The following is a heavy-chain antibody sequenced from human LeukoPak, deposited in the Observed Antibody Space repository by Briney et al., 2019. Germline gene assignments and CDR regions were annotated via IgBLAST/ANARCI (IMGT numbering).Heavy chain of an antibody. V-gene: IGHV5-51*01. J-gene: IGHJ3*02. CDR1: GYSFTSYW. Sequence: KVSCKASGYSFTSYWIGWVRQMPGKGLEWMGIIYPGDSDTRYSPSFQGQVTISADKSISTAYLQWSSLKASDTAMYYCASKPGIAAAGTSDAFDIWGQGTMVTVSS. CDR3: ASKPGIAAAGTSDAFDI. D-gene: IGHD6-13*01. CDR2: IYPGDSDT.